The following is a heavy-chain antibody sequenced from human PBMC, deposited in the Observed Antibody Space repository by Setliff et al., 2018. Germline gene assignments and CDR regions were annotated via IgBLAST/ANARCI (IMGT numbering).Heavy chain of an antibody. CDR3: AKPQVELRWGFES. D-gene: IGHD1-7*01. J-gene: IGHJ4*02. CDR1: GFSFSSYA. Sequence: GGSLRLSCAASGFSFSSYAMSWVRQAPGKGLEWVSTIIGSGISTYYSDSVQGRFTIFRDGSKNTLFLHMTSLRVEDTAVYYCAKPQVELRWGFESWGQGTPVTVSS. V-gene: IGHV3-23*01. CDR2: IIGSGIST.